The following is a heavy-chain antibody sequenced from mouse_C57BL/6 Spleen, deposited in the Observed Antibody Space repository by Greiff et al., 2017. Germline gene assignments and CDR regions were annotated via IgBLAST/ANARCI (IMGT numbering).Heavy chain of an antibody. V-gene: IGHV5-17*01. CDR1: GFTFSDYG. CDR3: ARYYGSSYAMDY. D-gene: IGHD1-1*01. J-gene: IGHJ4*01. CDR2: ISSGSSTI. Sequence: DVMLVESGGGLVKPGGSLKLSCAASGFTFSDYGMHWVRQAPEKGLEWVAYISSGSSTIYYADTVKGRFTISRDNAKNTLFLQMTSLRSEDTAMYYCARYYGSSYAMDYWGQGTSVTVSS.